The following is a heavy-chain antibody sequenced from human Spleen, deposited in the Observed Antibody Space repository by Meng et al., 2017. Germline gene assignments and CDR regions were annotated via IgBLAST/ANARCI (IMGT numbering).Heavy chain of an antibody. CDR2: INQGGGEK. CDR1: GFTFRSYW. CDR3: AKTGVTFDAFDI. D-gene: IGHD7-27*01. V-gene: IGHV3-7*01. Sequence: GESLKISCTASGFTFRSYWMSWVRQAPGKGLEWVANINQGGGEKYFMDSLMGRFTISRDNAKNSVYLQMNNLRAEDTAVYYCAKTGVTFDAFDIWGQGTMVTVSS. J-gene: IGHJ3*02.